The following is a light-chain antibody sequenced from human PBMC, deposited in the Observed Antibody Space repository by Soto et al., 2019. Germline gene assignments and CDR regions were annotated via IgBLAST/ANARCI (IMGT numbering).Light chain of an antibody. V-gene: IGKV3-15*01. CDR3: QRYGSSPLIT. CDR1: QSLTSY. J-gene: IGKJ5*01. CDR2: GIS. Sequence: EIVMTQSPATLSVSPGETATLSCRASQSLTSYLAWYQQKPDQAPRLLIYGISTRATDIPARFSGSGSGTELTLTISSLQSEDFAVYFCQRYGSSPLITFGQGTRLEI.